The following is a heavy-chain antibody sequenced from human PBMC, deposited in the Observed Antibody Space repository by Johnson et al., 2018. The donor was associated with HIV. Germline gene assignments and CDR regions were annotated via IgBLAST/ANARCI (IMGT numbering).Heavy chain of an antibody. CDR2: ISADGSNK. J-gene: IGHJ3*01. Sequence: QLVESGGGVVQPGRSLRLSCAASGFTFSNYAMHWVRQAPGKGLEWVAVISADGSNKYYADSVKGRFTIARDSSKNTLHLQMNSLRAEDTAIYYCAITSGTDAFDFWGRGTMVTVSS. CDR3: AITSGTDAFDF. V-gene: IGHV3-30*03. CDR1: GFTFSNYA. D-gene: IGHD1-1*01.